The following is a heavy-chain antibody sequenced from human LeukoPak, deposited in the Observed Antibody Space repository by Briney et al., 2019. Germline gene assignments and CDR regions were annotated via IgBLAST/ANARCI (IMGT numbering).Heavy chain of an antibody. J-gene: IGHJ4*02. Sequence: GGSLRLSCAASRFTFKNYGMHWVRQAPGKGLEWVAVIYYDGSKKYYADSVKGRFTISRDNPKNTVHLEMSSLRVEDTAVYHCARSLGETTFDYWGQGTLVTVSP. CDR2: IYYDGSKK. CDR1: RFTFKNYG. D-gene: IGHD3-16*01. V-gene: IGHV3-33*01. CDR3: ARSLGETTFDY.